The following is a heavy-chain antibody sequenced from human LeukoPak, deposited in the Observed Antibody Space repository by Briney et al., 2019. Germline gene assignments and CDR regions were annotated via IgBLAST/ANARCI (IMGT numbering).Heavy chain of an antibody. CDR3: ARDWELSY. CDR2: IYYSGST. V-gene: IGHV4-59*01. CDR1: GGSFSDYY. J-gene: IGHJ4*02. D-gene: IGHD1-26*01. Sequence: SETLSLTCAVYGGSFSDYYWSWIRQPPGKGLEWIGYIYYSGSTKYNPSLKSRVTMSVDTSKNQFSLILSSVTTADTAVYHCARDWELSYWGQGTLVTVSS.